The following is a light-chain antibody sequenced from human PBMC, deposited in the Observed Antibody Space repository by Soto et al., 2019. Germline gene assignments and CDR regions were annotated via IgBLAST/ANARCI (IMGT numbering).Light chain of an antibody. V-gene: IGKV3-15*01. Sequence: EIVMTQSPATLSVSPGERATLSCRASQSVSSNLAWYQQKPGQSPRLLIYGASTRATGITARFSGSGSGTEFTLTISSLQSEDFAVYYCQPYNNWPRTVGQVTQVEIK. CDR3: QPYNNWPRT. CDR2: GAS. J-gene: IGKJ1*01. CDR1: QSVSSN.